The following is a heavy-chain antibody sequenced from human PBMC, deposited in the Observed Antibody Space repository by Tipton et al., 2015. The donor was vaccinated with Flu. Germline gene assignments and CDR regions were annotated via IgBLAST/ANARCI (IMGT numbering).Heavy chain of an antibody. CDR2: IYTSGST. Sequence: TLSLTCTVSGGSISSYYWSWIRQPAGKGLEWIGRIYTSGSTNYNPSLKSRVTMSVDTSKNQFSLKLSSVTAADTAVYYCARVATGAWELSDWFDPWGQGTLVTVSS. J-gene: IGHJ5*02. CDR3: ARVATGAWELSDWFDP. CDR1: GGSISSYY. V-gene: IGHV4-4*07. D-gene: IGHD1-26*01.